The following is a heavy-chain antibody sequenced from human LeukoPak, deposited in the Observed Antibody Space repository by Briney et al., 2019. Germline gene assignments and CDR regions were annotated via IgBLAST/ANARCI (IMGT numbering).Heavy chain of an antibody. CDR1: GFTFSSYW. V-gene: IGHV3-7*01. Sequence: PGGSLRLSSAASGFTFSSYWMSWVRQAPGKGLEWVANIKQDGSEKYYVDSVKGRFTISRDNAKNSLYLQMNSLRAEDTAVYYCARGRFGYSGYYYMDVWGKGTTVTVSS. CDR2: IKQDGSEK. D-gene: IGHD5-12*01. J-gene: IGHJ6*03. CDR3: ARGRFGYSGYYYMDV.